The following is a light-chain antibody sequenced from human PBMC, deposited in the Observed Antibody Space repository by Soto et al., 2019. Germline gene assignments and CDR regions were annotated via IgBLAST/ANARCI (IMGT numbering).Light chain of an antibody. CDR2: DAS. CDR1: QSVSSY. V-gene: IGKV3-11*01. J-gene: IGKJ1*01. Sequence: EIVLTQSPATLSLSPGERSTLACRAGQSVSSYLAWYQQKPGQAPXXLXXDASNRATGIPARFSGSGSGTDFTLTISSLEPEDFAGYYCQQRSNWPPTWTFGQGTKVDIK. CDR3: QQRSNWPPTWT.